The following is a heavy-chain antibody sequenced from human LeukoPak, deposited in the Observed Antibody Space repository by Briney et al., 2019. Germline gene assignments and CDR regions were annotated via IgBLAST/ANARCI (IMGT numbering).Heavy chain of an antibody. D-gene: IGHD6-19*01. V-gene: IGHV1-18*04. Sequence: ASVKVSCKASGYTFTSYGISWVRQAPGQGLEWMGWISAYNGNTNYAQKLQGRVTMTTDTSTSTAYMGLRSLRSDDTAVHYCASSIAVAGTSLDYWGQGTLVTVSS. CDR3: ASSIAVAGTSLDY. CDR2: ISAYNGNT. J-gene: IGHJ4*02. CDR1: GYTFTSYG.